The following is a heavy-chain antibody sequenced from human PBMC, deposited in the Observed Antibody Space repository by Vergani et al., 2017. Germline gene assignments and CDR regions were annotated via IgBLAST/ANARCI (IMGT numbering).Heavy chain of an antibody. J-gene: IGHJ6*04. D-gene: IGHD3-22*01. CDR3: ARGKYNSGDYYYYYGLDV. CDR1: DGSINSRSYY. CDR2: MFYSGTT. V-gene: IGHV4-39*01. Sequence: QVQLQESGPGLVKPSETLSLTCGVSDGSINSRSYYWAWIRQPPGKGLEWIGMMFYSGTTYYNPSLKSRVTIFLDTSKSQFSLKVTSVTAADTAVYFCARGKYNSGDYYYYYGLDVWGEGTTATVSS.